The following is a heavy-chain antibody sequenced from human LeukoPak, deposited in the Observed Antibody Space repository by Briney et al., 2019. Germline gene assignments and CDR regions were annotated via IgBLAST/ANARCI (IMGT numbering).Heavy chain of an antibody. Sequence: SETLSLTCAVYGGSFSGYYWSWIRQPPGKGLEYIGHIFYNGNTNYNPSLKSRVTISVDMSQNQFSLKLTSVTAADTAVYYCARVGMVSFFRGAFDIWGQGTVVTVSS. CDR1: GGSFSGYY. D-gene: IGHD3-3*02. CDR3: ARVGMVSFFRGAFDI. V-gene: IGHV4-34*11. CDR2: IFYNGNT. J-gene: IGHJ3*02.